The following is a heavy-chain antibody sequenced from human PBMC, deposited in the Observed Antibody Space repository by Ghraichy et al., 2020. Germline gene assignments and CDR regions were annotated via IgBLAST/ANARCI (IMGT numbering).Heavy chain of an antibody. CDR3: AKEQRSSGYFDY. J-gene: IGHJ4*02. V-gene: IGHV3-23*01. CDR1: GFTFSSYA. CDR2: ISGNGGST. Sequence: GGSLRLSCAASGFTFSSYAMSWVRQAPGKGLEWVSAISGNGGSTYYKDSAKGRFTISRDNSKNTLFLQMNSLRADDTAVYYCAKEQRSSGYFDYWGQGSLVTVSS. D-gene: IGHD6-19*01.